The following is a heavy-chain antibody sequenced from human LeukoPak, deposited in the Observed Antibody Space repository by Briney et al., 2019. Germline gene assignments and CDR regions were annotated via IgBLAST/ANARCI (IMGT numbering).Heavy chain of an antibody. V-gene: IGHV3-21*01. Sequence: GGSLRLSCAASGFTFSSYSMNWVRQAPGKGLEWVSSISSSSSYIYYADSVKGRFTISRDNAKNSLYLQMNSLRAEDTAVYYCARVDPTYSSSIDYWGQGTLVTVSS. CDR2: ISSSSSYI. D-gene: IGHD6-6*01. CDR1: GFTFSSYS. J-gene: IGHJ4*02. CDR3: ARVDPTYSSSIDY.